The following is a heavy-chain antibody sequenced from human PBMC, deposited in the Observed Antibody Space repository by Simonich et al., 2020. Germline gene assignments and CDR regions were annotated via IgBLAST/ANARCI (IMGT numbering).Heavy chain of an antibody. V-gene: IGHV4-34*01. J-gene: IGHJ4*02. CDR2: IKHSGST. D-gene: IGHD1-26*01. CDR1: GGSFSGYY. CDR3: ARGLIGGSYYY. Sequence: QVQLQQWGAGLLQPSETLSLTCAVYGGSFSGYYWSWVRQPPGKGLEWIWEIKHSGSTNYNPSRKSRGTISVDTSKNQFSLKRSSVTAADTAVYYCARGLIGGSYYYWGQGTLVTVSS.